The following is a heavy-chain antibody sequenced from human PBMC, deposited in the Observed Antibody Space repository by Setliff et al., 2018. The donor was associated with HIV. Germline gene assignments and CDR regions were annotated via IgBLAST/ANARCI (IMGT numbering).Heavy chain of an antibody. CDR1: GGTFSSYA. J-gene: IGHJ4*02. D-gene: IGHD3-10*01. CDR2: IIPILGIA. Sequence: SSVKVSCKASGGTFSSYAISWVRQAPGQGLAWMGGIIPILGIANYAQKFQGRVTITADESTRTAYMELSSLRAEDTAVEYCASSHGSGSNYLRDWGQGTLVTVSS. V-gene: IGHV1-69*10. CDR3: ASSHGSGSNYLRD.